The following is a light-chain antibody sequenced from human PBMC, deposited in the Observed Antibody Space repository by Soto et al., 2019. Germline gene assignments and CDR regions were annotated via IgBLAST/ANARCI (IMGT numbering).Light chain of an antibody. CDR3: KSYAGSNTYV. V-gene: IGLV2-8*01. CDR1: KNDIGVYDF. J-gene: IGLJ1*01. Sequence: QSVLTQPPSASGSPGQSVTISCTGTKNDIGVYDFVSWYQHHPGKAPRLIIYEVVQRPSGVPDRFSGSKSGNTASLTVSGLQAADEADYFCKSYAGSNTYVFGVGPRSP. CDR2: EVV.